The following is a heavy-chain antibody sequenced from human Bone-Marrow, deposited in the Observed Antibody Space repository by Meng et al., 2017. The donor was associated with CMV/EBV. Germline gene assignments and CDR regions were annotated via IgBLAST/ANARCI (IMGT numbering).Heavy chain of an antibody. V-gene: IGHV3-7*01. CDR3: ARTSYYYGMDV. CDR1: GFTFSSYW. CDR2: IKQDGSEK. Sequence: GESLKISCAASGFTFSSYWMGWVRQAPGKGLEWVANIKQDGSEKYYVDSVKGRFTISRDNAKNSLYLQMNSLRAEDTAVYYCARTSYYYGMDVWGQGTTVTVSS. J-gene: IGHJ6*02.